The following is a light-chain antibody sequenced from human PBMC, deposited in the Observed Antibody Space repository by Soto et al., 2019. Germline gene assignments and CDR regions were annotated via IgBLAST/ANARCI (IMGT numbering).Light chain of an antibody. J-gene: IGKJ3*01. CDR3: QQSYSRPLT. CDR1: QYISSY. Sequence: DIQMTQSPSSLSASVGDGVTITCRASQYISSYVNWYQQKPGKAPKFLIYGASDLQRGVPSRFSGSGSGTDFTLTINSLQPEDFATYYCQQSYSRPLTFGPGTKLDIK. V-gene: IGKV1-39*01. CDR2: GAS.